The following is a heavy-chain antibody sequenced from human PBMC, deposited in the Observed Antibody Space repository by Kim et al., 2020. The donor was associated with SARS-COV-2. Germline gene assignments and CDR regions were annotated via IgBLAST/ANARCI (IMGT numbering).Heavy chain of an antibody. J-gene: IGHJ4*02. CDR1: GFTFKNYA. D-gene: IGHD2-21*01. CDR3: ARGTFYCNTPNCYVNCDF. V-gene: IGHV3-30-3*01. CDR2: ISYDGSNK. Sequence: GGSLRLSCAASGFTFKNYAMHWVRQAPGKGLEWVAVISYDGSNKYYADSVKGRFTISRDNSENTVYLQMNSLRPADMADYYCARGTFYCNTPNCYVNCDFWGQGTLVTVSS.